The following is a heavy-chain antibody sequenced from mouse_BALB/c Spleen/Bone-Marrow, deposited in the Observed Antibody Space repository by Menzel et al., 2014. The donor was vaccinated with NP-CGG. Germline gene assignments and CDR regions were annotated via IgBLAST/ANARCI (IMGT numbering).Heavy chain of an antibody. CDR1: GFTFSDYY. Sequence: EVQVEESGGGLVKPGGSLKLSCAASGFTFSDYYMYWVRQTPEKRLEWVATISDGGSYTFYPDSVKGRFTISRDNAKNNLYLQMSSLKSEDTAMYYCARDGDYTYAWFAYWGQGTLVTVSA. J-gene: IGHJ3*01. V-gene: IGHV5-4*02. D-gene: IGHD2-14*01. CDR2: ISDGGSYT. CDR3: ARDGDYTYAWFAY.